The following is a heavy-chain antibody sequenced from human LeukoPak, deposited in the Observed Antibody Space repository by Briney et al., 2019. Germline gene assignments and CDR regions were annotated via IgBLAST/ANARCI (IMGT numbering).Heavy chain of an antibody. D-gene: IGHD2-15*01. CDR1: GFTFSSYW. CDR3: ARRLGYCSGGSCSPDYYYYMDV. Sequence: PGGSLRLSCAASGFTFSSYWMSWVRQAPGKGLEWVANIKQDGSEKYYVDSVKGRFTISRDNAKNSLYLQMNSLRAEDTAVYYCARRLGYCSGGSCSPDYYYYMDVWGKGTTVTVSS. V-gene: IGHV3-7*01. CDR2: IKQDGSEK. J-gene: IGHJ6*03.